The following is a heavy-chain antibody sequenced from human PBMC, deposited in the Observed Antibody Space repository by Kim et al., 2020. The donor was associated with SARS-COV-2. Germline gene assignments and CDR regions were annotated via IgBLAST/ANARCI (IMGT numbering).Heavy chain of an antibody. D-gene: IGHD3-16*01. CDR2: ITKSSTTI. Sequence: GGSLRLSCATSGFTFSAYDMNWVRQAPGKGLEWLSFITKSSTTIYYADSVEGRFTISRDNAKNSLFLQMNSLRDEDTALYYWVRDRMGGAFDMWGQGTVVTVSS. J-gene: IGHJ3*02. CDR3: VRDRMGGAFDM. CDR1: GFTFSAYD. V-gene: IGHV3-48*02.